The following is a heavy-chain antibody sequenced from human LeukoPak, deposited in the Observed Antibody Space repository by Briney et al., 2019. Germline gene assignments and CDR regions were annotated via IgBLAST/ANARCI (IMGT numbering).Heavy chain of an antibody. D-gene: IGHD3-3*01. Sequence: GGSLRLSCAASGFTFSSYGMHWVRQAPGKGLEWVAVISYDGSNKYYADSVKGRFTISRDNSKNTLYLQMNSLRAEDTAVYYCAKGERTYYDFWSGYYPYYYYGMDVWGQGTTVTVSS. V-gene: IGHV3-30*18. CDR2: ISYDGSNK. J-gene: IGHJ6*02. CDR1: GFTFSSYG. CDR3: AKGERTYYDFWSGYYPYYYYGMDV.